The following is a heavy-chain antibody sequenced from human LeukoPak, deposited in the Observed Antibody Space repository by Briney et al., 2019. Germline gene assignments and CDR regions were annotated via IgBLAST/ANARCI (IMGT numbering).Heavy chain of an antibody. J-gene: IGHJ4*02. CDR2: VNPNSGGT. CDR1: GYSFTGYY. D-gene: IGHD2-2*01. V-gene: IGHV1-2*02. Sequence: ASVKVSCKASGYSFTGYYIQWLRQAPGQGLEWMGWVNPNSGGTNYEQKFQGLVTMSRDTSITTAYMELNSLISDGTAVYYCARTKPPCTSCLLLDYWGQGTLVTVSS. CDR3: ARTKPPCTSCLLLDY.